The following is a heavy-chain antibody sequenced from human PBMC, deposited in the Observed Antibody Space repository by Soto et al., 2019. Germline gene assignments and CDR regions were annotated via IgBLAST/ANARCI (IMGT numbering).Heavy chain of an antibody. CDR3: ARGTMVRGAILDG. J-gene: IGHJ4*02. V-gene: IGHV4-30-4*01. CDR2: IYYSGST. Sequence: SETMSLTCTVSGGSISSGDYYWSWIRQPPGKGLEWIGYIYYSGSTYYNPSLKSRVTISVDTSKNQFSLKLSSVTAADTAVYYCARGTMVRGAILDGWGQGTLVTVS. D-gene: IGHD3-10*01. CDR1: GGSISSGDYY.